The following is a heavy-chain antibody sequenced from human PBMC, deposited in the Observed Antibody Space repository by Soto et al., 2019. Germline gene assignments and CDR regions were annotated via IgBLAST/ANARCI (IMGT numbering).Heavy chain of an antibody. CDR1: GYTFTSFG. CDR2: ITTDKGKT. V-gene: IGHV1-18*01. CDR3: ATRSPAFDY. Sequence: QVQLVQSGPEVKKPGASVKVSCKTSGYTFTSFGISWVRQAPGQGLEWMGWITTDKGKTNYAQKSKGRVTMTIDTSTSTAYNELRSVGSDDTAVYYCATRSPAFDYWGQGTLVTVSS. J-gene: IGHJ4*02.